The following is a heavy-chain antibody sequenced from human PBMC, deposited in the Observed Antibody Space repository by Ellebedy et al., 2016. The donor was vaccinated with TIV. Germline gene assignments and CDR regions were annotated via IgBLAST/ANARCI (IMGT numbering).Heavy chain of an antibody. J-gene: IGHJ4*02. CDR2: IYYSGST. CDR3: ARETGYSYGSAYDY. Sequence: SETLSLXXTVSGGSISSSSYYWGWIRQPPGKGLEWIGSIYYSGSTYYNPSLKSRVTISVDTSKNQFSLKLSSVTAADTAVYYCARETGYSYGSAYDYWGQGTLVTVSS. D-gene: IGHD5-18*01. CDR1: GGSISSSSYY. V-gene: IGHV4-39*07.